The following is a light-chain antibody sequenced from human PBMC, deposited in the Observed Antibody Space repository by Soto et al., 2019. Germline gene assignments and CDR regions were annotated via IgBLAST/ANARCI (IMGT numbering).Light chain of an antibody. V-gene: IGKV1-5*01. CDR2: DAF. J-gene: IGKJ1*01. CDR1: QSISEF. Sequence: DIQMTQSPSTLSVSVGDTVTISCRANQSISEFLAWYQQKPGKAPKLLIYDAFGLEKGVPSRFGGSGSGTEFNLTINSLQPDDLGTYYCQQYSTYPWTFGKGTKVYFK. CDR3: QQYSTYPWT.